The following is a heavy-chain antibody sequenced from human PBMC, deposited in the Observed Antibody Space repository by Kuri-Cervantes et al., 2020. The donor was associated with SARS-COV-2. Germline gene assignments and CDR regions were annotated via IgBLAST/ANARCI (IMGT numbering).Heavy chain of an antibody. CDR2: INSDGSST. CDR1: GFTFSSYW. J-gene: IGHJ4*02. V-gene: IGHV3-74*01. Sequence: GESLKISCAASGFTFSSYWMHWVRQAPGKGLVWVSRINSDGSSTSYADSVKGRFTISRDNSKNTLYLQMNSLRAEDTAVYYCARAVRFLEWLPGDYFDYWGQGTLVTVSS. CDR3: ARAVRFLEWLPGDYFDY. D-gene: IGHD3-3*01.